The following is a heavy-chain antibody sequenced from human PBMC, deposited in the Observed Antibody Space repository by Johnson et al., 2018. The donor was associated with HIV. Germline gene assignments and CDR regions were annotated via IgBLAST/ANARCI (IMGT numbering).Heavy chain of an antibody. Sequence: VQLVESGGGLVQPGGSLRLSCAASGFTVSSNYMSWVRQAPGQGLVWVSRIIRDATTAIYADSVKGRFTISRDNAKNTLYLQMDSLRAEDTAVYYCTTGLMSAFDMWGQGTMVTVSS. CDR3: TTGLMSAFDM. J-gene: IGHJ3*02. D-gene: IGHD3-16*01. V-gene: IGHV3-74*02. CDR2: IIRDATTA. CDR1: GFTVSSNY.